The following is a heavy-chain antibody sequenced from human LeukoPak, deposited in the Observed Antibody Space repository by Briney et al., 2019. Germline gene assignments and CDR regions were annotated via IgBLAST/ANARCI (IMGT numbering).Heavy chain of an antibody. CDR2: TYSGGST. CDR1: GFTVSSNH. Sequence: QPGGSLRLSCAASGFTVSSNHMSWVRQAPGKGLEWVSVTYSGGSTDYADSVKGRFTISRDNSKNTLYLQMNSLRAEDTAVYHCARGPAGYNWGQGTLVTVSS. D-gene: IGHD1-1*01. J-gene: IGHJ4*02. CDR3: ARGPAGYN. V-gene: IGHV3-53*01.